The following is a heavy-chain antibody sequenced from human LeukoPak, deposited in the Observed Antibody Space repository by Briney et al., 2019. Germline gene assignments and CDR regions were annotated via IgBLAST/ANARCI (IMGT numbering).Heavy chain of an antibody. J-gene: IGHJ6*02. CDR1: GFTVSSYD. Sequence: GGSLRLSCAASGFTVSSYDMHWVRQATGKGLEWVSAIGTAGDTYYPGSVKGRFTISRENAKNSLYLQMNSLRAGDTAVYYCARVRRGYYYYGMDVWGQGTTVTVSS. CDR3: ARVRRGYYYYGMDV. CDR2: IGTAGDT. V-gene: IGHV3-13*01.